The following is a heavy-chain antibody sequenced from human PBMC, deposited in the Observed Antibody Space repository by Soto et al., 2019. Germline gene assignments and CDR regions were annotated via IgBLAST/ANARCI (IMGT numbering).Heavy chain of an antibody. J-gene: IGHJ5*02. CDR2: INHSGST. D-gene: IGHD3-3*01. Sequence: SETLSLTCAVYGGSFSGYYWSWIRQPPEKGLEWIGEINHSGSTNYNPSLKSRVTISVDTSKNQFSLKLSSVTAADTAVYYCARGIRRITIFGLPWFDPWGQGTLVTVSS. CDR3: ARGIRRITIFGLPWFDP. V-gene: IGHV4-34*01. CDR1: GGSFSGYY.